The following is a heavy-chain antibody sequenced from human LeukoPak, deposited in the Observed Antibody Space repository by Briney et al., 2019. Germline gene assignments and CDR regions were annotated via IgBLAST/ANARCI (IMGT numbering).Heavy chain of an antibody. V-gene: IGHV3-21*04. Sequence: GGSLRLSCAASGFTFSSYWMSWVRPAPGEGVEWGLAISSSGSYIYYADPWKGRFTISSEKANNSLYLQLNSLRAEATAVYYCAKDSPYAYSVSGSYWDYWGQGTLVTVSS. CDR2: ISSSGSYI. D-gene: IGHD3-10*01. J-gene: IGHJ4*02. CDR1: GFTFSSYW. CDR3: AKDSPYAYSVSGSYWDY.